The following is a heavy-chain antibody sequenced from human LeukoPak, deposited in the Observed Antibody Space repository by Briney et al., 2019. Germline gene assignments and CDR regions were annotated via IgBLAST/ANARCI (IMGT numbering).Heavy chain of an antibody. Sequence: SETLSLTCIVSGGSVSSGGHYWGWIRQPPGKGLEWIGSIYYSGSTYYNPSLNNRVTIFIDMSENQFSLRLNSVTATDTAVYYCARLVCGGGSCPAEFDYWGQGTLVTVSS. D-gene: IGHD2-15*01. CDR2: IYYSGST. CDR3: ARLVCGGGSCPAEFDY. J-gene: IGHJ4*02. CDR1: GGSVSSGGHY. V-gene: IGHV4-39*01.